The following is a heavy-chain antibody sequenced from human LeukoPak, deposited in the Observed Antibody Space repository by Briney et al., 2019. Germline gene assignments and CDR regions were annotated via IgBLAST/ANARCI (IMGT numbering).Heavy chain of an antibody. CDR1: GFTFSSYW. V-gene: IGHV3-7*01. CDR3: ARAPLVRGLIPSFDY. J-gene: IGHJ4*02. Sequence: GGSLRLSCAASGFTFSSYWMTWVRQAPGKGLEWVANIKQDGSEKYYVDSVKGRFTISRDNTKNSLYLRMNSLRAEDTAVYYCARAPLVRGLIPSFDYWGQGTLVTVSS. CDR2: IKQDGSEK. D-gene: IGHD3-10*01.